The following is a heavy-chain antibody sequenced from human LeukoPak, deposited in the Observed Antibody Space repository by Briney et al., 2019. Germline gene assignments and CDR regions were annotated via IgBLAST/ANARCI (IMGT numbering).Heavy chain of an antibody. CDR3: ARGRDGYNWIDY. D-gene: IGHD5-24*01. CDR1: GFTFSSCG. CDR2: IWYDGTNK. V-gene: IGHV3-33*01. Sequence: GGSLRLSCAASGFTFSSCGMHWVRQAPGKGPEWVAVIWYDGTNKYYADSVKGRFTISRDNSKNTLYLQMNSLRAEDTAVYYCARGRDGYNWIDYWGQGTLVTVSS. J-gene: IGHJ4*02.